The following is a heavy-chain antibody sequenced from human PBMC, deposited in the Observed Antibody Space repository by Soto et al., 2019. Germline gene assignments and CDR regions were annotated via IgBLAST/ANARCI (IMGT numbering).Heavy chain of an antibody. CDR2: SSFDGSSG. CDR3: AKSPPAVAGYFDY. Sequence: QVQLVESGGGVVQPGRSLRLSCAASGFTVSSSGMHWVRQAPGKGLEWVAVSSFDGSSGYYADSVRGRFTISRANSNNTLYLQMNSLRAENTAVYYCAKSPPAVAGYFDYWGQGTLVTVSS. D-gene: IGHD6-19*01. J-gene: IGHJ4*02. CDR1: GFTVSSSG. V-gene: IGHV3-30*18.